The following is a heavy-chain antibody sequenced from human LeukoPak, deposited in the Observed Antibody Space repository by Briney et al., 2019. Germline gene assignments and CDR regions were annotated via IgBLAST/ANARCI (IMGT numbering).Heavy chain of an antibody. CDR2: ISSSSSYI. V-gene: IGHV3-21*01. J-gene: IGHJ4*02. D-gene: IGHD2-2*01. Sequence: GGSLRLSCAASGFTFSSYSMNWVRQAPGKGLEWVSSISSSSSYIYYADTVKGRFTISRDNAKNSLYLQMNSLRAEDTAVYYCARDCSSTSCYLSGFDYWGQGTLVTVSS. CDR3: ARDCSSTSCYLSGFDY. CDR1: GFTFSSYS.